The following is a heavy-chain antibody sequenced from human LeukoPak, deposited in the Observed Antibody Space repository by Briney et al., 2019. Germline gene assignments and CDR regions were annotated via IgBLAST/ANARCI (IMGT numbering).Heavy chain of an antibody. J-gene: IGHJ4*02. CDR1: GFAFSTYT. CDR2: ISIGGNIK. V-gene: IGHV3-30*04. CDR3: ARDIGVNMI. Sequence: GGALRLSCAASGFAFSTYTMPLVRQAPGKGLEWVAVISIGGNIKYYADSVKGRFTISRDNSKNTLYLQMDSLRPEDTAMYYCARDIGVNMIWGQGTLVTVSS. D-gene: IGHD3-22*01.